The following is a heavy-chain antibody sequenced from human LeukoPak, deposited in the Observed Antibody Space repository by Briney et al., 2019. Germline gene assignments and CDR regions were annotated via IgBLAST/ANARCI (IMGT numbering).Heavy chain of an antibody. CDR3: ASVNYYYYYMDV. V-gene: IGHV4-39*01. J-gene: IGHJ6*03. CDR1: GGSISSSSYY. CDR2: SYYSGST. Sequence: SETLSLTCTVSGGSISSSSYYWGWIRQPPGKGPEWIGSSYYSGSTYYNPSLKSRVTISVDTSKNQFSLKLRSVTAADTAVYYCASVNYYYYYMDVWGKGTTVTVSS.